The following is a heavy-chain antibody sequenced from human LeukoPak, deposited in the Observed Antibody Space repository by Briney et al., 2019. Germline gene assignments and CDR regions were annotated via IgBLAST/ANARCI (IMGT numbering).Heavy chain of an antibody. D-gene: IGHD3-10*01. CDR1: GFTFSSYS. Sequence: GGSLRLFCAASGFTFSSYSMNWVRQSRGKGLECVSYISSSGSTIKYGDSVKGRFTISRDNAKNSVYVQMNSLRAEDTTVYYCARDNTPRITMVRGPRNRGIGDDAFDIWGQGTMVTVSS. CDR3: ARDNTPRITMVRGPRNRGIGDDAFDI. V-gene: IGHV3-48*01. J-gene: IGHJ3*02. CDR2: ISSSGSTI.